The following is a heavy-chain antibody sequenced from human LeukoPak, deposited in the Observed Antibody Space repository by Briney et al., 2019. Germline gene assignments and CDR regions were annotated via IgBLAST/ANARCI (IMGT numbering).Heavy chain of an antibody. V-gene: IGHV3-30*19. CDR2: MSYDGSNK. CDR3: PRDQYYYDSSGYYFVFDS. Sequence: GGSLRLSCAASGFTFSSYGMHWVRQAPGKGLEWVAVMSYDGSNKIYADSVKGRFTISRDNSKNTLYLQMNSLRADDTAVYYCPRDQYYYDSSGYYFVFDSWGRGTLVTVSS. J-gene: IGHJ4*02. CDR1: GFTFSSYG. D-gene: IGHD3-22*01.